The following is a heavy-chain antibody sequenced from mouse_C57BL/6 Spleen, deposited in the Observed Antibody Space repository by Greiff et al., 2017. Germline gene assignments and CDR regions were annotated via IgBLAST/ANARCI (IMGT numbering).Heavy chain of an antibody. CDR2: IRSKSNNYAT. J-gene: IGHJ4*01. Sequence: VQLQQSGGGLVQPKGSLKLSCAASGFSFNTYAMNWVRQAPGKGLEWVARIRSKSNNYATYYADSVKDRFTISRDDSESMLYLQMNNLKTEDTAMYYCVRGTLYYAMDYWGQGTSVTVSS. V-gene: IGHV10-1*01. D-gene: IGHD2-14*01. CDR1: GFSFNTYA. CDR3: VRGTLYYAMDY.